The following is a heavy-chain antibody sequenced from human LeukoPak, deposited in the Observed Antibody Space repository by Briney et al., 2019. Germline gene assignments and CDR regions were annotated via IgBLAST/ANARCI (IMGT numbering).Heavy chain of an antibody. Sequence: PSETLSLTCAVYGGSFSGYYWSWIRQPPGKGLEWIGEINHSGSTNYNPSLKSRVTISVDTSKNQFSLELSSVTAADTAVYYCARDRDGYSYGFPGYAFDIWGQGTMVTVSS. V-gene: IGHV4-34*01. CDR2: INHSGST. CDR3: ARDRDGYSYGFPGYAFDI. J-gene: IGHJ3*02. CDR1: GGSFSGYY. D-gene: IGHD5-18*01.